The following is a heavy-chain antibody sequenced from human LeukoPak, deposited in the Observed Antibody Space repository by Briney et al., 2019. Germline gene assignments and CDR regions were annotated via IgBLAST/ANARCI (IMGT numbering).Heavy chain of an antibody. Sequence: PGGSLRLSCAAPGFIFSSYWMSWVRQAPGKGLEWVANIKQDGSEKYYVDSVKGRFTISRDNAKNSLYLQMNSLRAEDTAVYYCARDSGYERALDVWGKGTTVTISS. V-gene: IGHV3-7*01. D-gene: IGHD3-10*01. CDR3: ARDSGYERALDV. J-gene: IGHJ6*04. CDR2: IKQDGSEK. CDR1: GFIFSSYW.